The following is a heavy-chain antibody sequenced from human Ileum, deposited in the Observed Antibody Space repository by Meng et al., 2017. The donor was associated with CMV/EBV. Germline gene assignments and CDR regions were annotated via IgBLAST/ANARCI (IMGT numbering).Heavy chain of an antibody. CDR1: GYIFSNFG. CDR3: AREFRVRWELGH. V-gene: IGHV1-18*01. D-gene: IGHD4-23*01. Sequence: SCRASGYIFSNFGITWVRQAPGQGLEWMGYLSIHDGHTKYAKNVQGRVTMTADISTSTGYMELTSLTSDDTAVYYCAREFRVRWELGHWGQGTLVTVSS. J-gene: IGHJ4*02. CDR2: LSIHDGHT.